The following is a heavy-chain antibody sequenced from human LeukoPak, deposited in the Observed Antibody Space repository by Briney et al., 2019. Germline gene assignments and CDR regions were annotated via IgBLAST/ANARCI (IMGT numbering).Heavy chain of an antibody. V-gene: IGHV3-74*01. D-gene: IGHD6-6*01. CDR1: GFSFSGHW. CDR3: ARGPNSNWSGLDF. J-gene: IGHJ4*02. CDR2: ISPTGSTT. Sequence: GVSLRLSCTASGFSFSGHWMHWARQLPGKGLVWVSRISPTGSTTSYADSVKGRFTVSRDNAKNTLYLQVNNLRAEDTAVYYCARGPNSNWSGLDFWGQGTLLTVSS.